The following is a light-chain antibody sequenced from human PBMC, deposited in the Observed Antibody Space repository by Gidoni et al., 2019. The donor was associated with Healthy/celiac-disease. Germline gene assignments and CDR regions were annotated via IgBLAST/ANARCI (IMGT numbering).Light chain of an antibody. Sequence: DIQMTQSPSSLSASVGDRVTIPCRARQSISSYLNWYQQKPGKAPKLLIYAASSLQSGVPSRFSGSGSGTDFTLTISSLQPEDFATYYCQQSYSTPQTFGQGTKVEIK. CDR2: AAS. CDR1: QSISSY. V-gene: IGKV1-39*01. J-gene: IGKJ1*01. CDR3: QQSYSTPQT.